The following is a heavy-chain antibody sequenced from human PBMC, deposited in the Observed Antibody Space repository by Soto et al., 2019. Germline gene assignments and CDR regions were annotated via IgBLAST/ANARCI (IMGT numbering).Heavy chain of an antibody. CDR1: GGSISSASYY. J-gene: IGHJ4*02. D-gene: IGHD4-4*01. CDR2: VYYSGST. Sequence: SETLSLTCTVSGGSISSASYYWSWIRPHPGKGLEWIGYVYYSGSTKYRPSLKSRVTISVDTSKNQFSLKVSSATAADTAVYYCARHSNRNYGLYYFDYWGLGALVTVSS. V-gene: IGHV4-61*01. CDR3: ARHSNRNYGLYYFDY.